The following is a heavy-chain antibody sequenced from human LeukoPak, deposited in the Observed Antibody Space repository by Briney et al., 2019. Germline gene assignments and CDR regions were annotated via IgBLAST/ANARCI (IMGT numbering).Heavy chain of an antibody. CDR1: GGSISSYY. CDR2: ISSSSSYT. CDR3: ARDQSGTLDY. D-gene: IGHD3-10*01. V-gene: IGHV3-11*05. Sequence: LSLTCTVSGGSISSYYWSWIRQAPGKGLEWVSYISSSSSYTNFADSVKGRFTISRDNAKNSLYLQMNSLRAEDTAVYYCARDQSGTLDYWGQGTLVTVSS. J-gene: IGHJ4*02.